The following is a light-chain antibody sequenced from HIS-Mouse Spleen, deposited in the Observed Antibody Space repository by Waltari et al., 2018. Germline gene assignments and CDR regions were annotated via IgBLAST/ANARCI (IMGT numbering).Light chain of an antibody. Sequence: SYELTQPPSVSVSPGQTARITCPGDASPKKYAYWYQQKSGQAPVLVIYEDSERPSGIPERFSGSSSGTMATLTISGAQVEDEADYYCYSTDSSGNHRVFGGGTKLTVL. CDR2: EDS. CDR1: ASPKKY. J-gene: IGLJ2*01. V-gene: IGLV3-10*01. CDR3: YSTDSSGNHRV.